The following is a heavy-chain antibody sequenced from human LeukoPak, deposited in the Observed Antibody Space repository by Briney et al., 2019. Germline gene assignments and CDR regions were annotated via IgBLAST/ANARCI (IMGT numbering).Heavy chain of an antibody. CDR1: GFTVGTNY. Sequence: GGSLRLSCAASGFTVGTNYMSWVRQAPGKGLEWVSIIYSSGSTNHADSVKGRFTISRDNSKNTLYLQMNSLRAEDTAVYYCAKDQGPMIVVVKFYYGMDVWGQGTTVTVSS. CDR2: IYSSGST. J-gene: IGHJ6*02. V-gene: IGHV3-53*01. CDR3: AKDQGPMIVVVKFYYGMDV. D-gene: IGHD3-22*01.